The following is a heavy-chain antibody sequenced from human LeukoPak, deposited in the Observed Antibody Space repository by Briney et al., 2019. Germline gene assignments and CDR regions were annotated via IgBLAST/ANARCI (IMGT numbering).Heavy chain of an antibody. J-gene: IGHJ4*02. CDR2: INPSGDST. CDR3: ARRYSDYAETALDY. V-gene: IGHV1-46*01. D-gene: IGHD5-12*01. CDR1: GYTFITYY. Sequence: ASVKVSCKASGYTFITYYMHWVRQAPGQGLEWMGIINPSGDSTTYAQKFQGRVTMTRDTSTSSVYMELSSLTSEDTAVYYCARRYSDYAETALDYWGQGTLVTVSS.